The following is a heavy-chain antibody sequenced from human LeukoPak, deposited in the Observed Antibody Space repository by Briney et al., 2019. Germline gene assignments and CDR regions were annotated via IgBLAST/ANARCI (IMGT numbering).Heavy chain of an antibody. CDR2: INSDGSST. D-gene: IGHD3-9*01. Sequence: TGGSLRLSCAASGFTFSSYWMHWVRQAPGKGLVWVSRINSDGSSTTYADSVKGRFTISRDNAKNSLYLQMNSLRAEDTAVYYCASDILTGYYFWDRGMDVWGQGTTVTVSS. CDR3: ASDILTGYYFWDRGMDV. V-gene: IGHV3-74*01. CDR1: GFTFSSYW. J-gene: IGHJ6*02.